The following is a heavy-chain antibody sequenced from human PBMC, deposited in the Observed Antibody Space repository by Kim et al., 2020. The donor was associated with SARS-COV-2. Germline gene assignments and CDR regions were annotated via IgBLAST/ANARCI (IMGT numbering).Heavy chain of an antibody. CDR3: ARSGRYQPFDY. D-gene: IGHD1-26*01. J-gene: IGHJ4*02. CDR2: T. Sequence: TVYAASVTGRFTISRDDSKNSLYLQMNSLKTEDTAVYFCARSGRYQPFDYWGQGTLVTVSS. V-gene: IGHV3-72*01.